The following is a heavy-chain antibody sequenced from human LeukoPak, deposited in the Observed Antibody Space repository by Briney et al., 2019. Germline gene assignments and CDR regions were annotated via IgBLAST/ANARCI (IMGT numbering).Heavy chain of an antibody. D-gene: IGHD3-10*01. Sequence: GGSLRLPCAASGFTFSSYDMHWVRHATGKGLEWVSAIGTAGDTYYPDSVKGRFTISRDNSKNTLYLQMNSLRAEDTAVYYCAKEGAGHGSYGMDVWGQGTTVTVSS. J-gene: IGHJ6*02. CDR2: IGTAGDT. V-gene: IGHV3-13*01. CDR3: AKEGAGHGSYGMDV. CDR1: GFTFSSYD.